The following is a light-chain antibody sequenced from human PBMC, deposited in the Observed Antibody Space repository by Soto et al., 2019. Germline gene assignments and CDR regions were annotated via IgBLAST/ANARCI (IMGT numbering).Light chain of an antibody. V-gene: IGKV1-5*01. CDR3: QQYTKDTQT. J-gene: IGKJ2*01. Sequence: DIQMTQSPSTLSASVGDSVTLTCRASERIRTWVDWDQHKPGKASQFLRDDASTLERWGPSRFSGSGAVTEFTLTISSLQPDDFATYYCQQYTKDTQTFGQGTNVEIK. CDR2: DAS. CDR1: ERIRTW.